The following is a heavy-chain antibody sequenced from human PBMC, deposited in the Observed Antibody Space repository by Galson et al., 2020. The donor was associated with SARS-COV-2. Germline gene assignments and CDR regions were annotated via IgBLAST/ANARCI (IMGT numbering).Heavy chain of an antibody. D-gene: IGHD1-26*01. J-gene: IGHJ6*02. V-gene: IGHV4-39*07. CDR1: GVSISSSSYY. CDR3: ARGRVGGSLGEYYYYGMDV. CDR2: IYYSGST. Sequence: SETLSLTCTVSGVSISSSSYYWGWIRQPPGKGLEWIGSIYYSGSTYYNPSLKSRVTISVDTSKNQFSLKLSSVTAADTAVYYCARGRVGGSLGEYYYYGMDVWGQGTTVTVSS.